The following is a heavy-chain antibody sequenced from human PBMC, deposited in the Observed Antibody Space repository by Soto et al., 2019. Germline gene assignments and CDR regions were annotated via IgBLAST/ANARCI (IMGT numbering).Heavy chain of an antibody. V-gene: IGHV3-21*01. CDR1: GFNFITYS. J-gene: IGHJ4*02. D-gene: IGHD3-22*01. Sequence: EVQLVESGGGPVRPGGSLKLSCAASGFNFITYSLSWVRQAPGKGLEWVASISSSAVYIDYADSVKGRFTISRDNANNSLYLQMNSLRAEDTATYYCVRDGLDYYDTARLYFDKWGQGTLVTVS. CDR3: VRDGLDYYDTARLYFDK. CDR2: ISSSAVYI.